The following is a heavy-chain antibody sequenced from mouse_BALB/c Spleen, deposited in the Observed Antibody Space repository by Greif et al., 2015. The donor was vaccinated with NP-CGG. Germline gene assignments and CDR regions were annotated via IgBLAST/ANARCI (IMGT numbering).Heavy chain of an antibody. D-gene: IGHD2-12*01. Sequence: EVKLMESGAELVKPGASVKLSCTASGFNIKDTYMHWVKQRPEQGLEWIGRIDPANGNTKYDPKFQGKATITADTSSNTAYLQLSSLTSEDTAVYYCARNDGFAYWGQGTPVTVSA. J-gene: IGHJ3*01. CDR2: IDPANGNT. CDR3: ARNDGFAY. CDR1: GFNIKDTY. V-gene: IGHV14-3*02.